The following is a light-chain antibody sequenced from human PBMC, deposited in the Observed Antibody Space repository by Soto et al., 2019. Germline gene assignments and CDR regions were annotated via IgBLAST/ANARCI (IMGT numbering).Light chain of an antibody. CDR1: QSVNSNY. CDR3: QQYDTSIT. CDR2: GAS. Sequence: EIVLTQSPDTVSLSPGETATLSCRASQSVNSNYLAWYQHKPGQAPRLLIYGASNRATGIPDRFSGSGSGPDFRLTISTLEPESLAVFYSQQYDTSITFGQGTRLEIQ. J-gene: IGKJ5*01. V-gene: IGKV3-20*01.